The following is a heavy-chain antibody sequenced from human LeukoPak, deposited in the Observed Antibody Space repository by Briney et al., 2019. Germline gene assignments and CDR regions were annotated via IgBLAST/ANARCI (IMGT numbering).Heavy chain of an antibody. D-gene: IGHD2/OR15-2a*01. CDR1: GVIISSYA. CDR2: INGRGDNT. V-gene: IGHV3-23*01. Sequence: GGSLRLSCAASGVIISSYAMSWVRQAPGKGLEWVSAINGRGDNTYYADFVKGRFTISRDNSKSTLYLQMNSLRTEDTAVYYCAKDRVSPGFNWFDPWGQGTHVTVSS. CDR3: AKDRVSPGFNWFDP. J-gene: IGHJ5*02.